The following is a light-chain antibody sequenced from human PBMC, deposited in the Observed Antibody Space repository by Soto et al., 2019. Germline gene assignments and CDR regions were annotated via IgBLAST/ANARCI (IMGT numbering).Light chain of an antibody. J-gene: IGLJ3*02. V-gene: IGLV2-14*01. CDR3: SSYTSSSTWV. Sequence: QSALTQPASVSASPGQSITISCTGTSSDVGNYNYVSWYQQHPGKAPKLMIYEVTDRPSGVSNRFSGSKSGNTASLTISGLQAEDEADYYCSSYTSSSTWVFGGGTKLTVL. CDR2: EVT. CDR1: SSDVGNYNY.